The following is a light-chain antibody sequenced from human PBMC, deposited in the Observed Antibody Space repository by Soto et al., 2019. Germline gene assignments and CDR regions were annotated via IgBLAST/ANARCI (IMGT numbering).Light chain of an antibody. CDR3: QQDITGPRT. V-gene: IGKV3-15*01. J-gene: IGKJ1*01. CDR2: GAS. Sequence: EIVMTQSPATLSVSPGERATLSCMASQSVSIDLAWYHQKPGQAPRLLIYGASTRATGIPARFSGSGSGTEFTLTFNSLQTEDFAVYHRQQDITGPRTFGQGHKV. CDR1: QSVSID.